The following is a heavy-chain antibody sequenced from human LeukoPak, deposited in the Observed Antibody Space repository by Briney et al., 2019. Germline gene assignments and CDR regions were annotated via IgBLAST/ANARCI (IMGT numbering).Heavy chain of an antibody. CDR2: IYTSGST. CDR1: GGSISSYY. V-gene: IGHV4-4*07. D-gene: IGHD4-23*01. J-gene: IGHJ4*02. CDR3: ARDRDYGGNRDASGY. Sequence: SETLSLTCSVSGGSISSYYWSWIRQPAGKGLEWIGRIYTSGSTNYNPSLKSRVTMSVDTSKNQFSLKLSSVTAADTAVYYCARDRDYGGNRDASGYWGQGTLVTVSS.